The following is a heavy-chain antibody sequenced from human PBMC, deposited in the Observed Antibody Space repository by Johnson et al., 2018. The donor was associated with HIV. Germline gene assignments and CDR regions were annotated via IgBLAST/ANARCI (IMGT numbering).Heavy chain of an antibody. CDR3: ARDLSVESYQLLSVFSYAFDI. CDR1: GFTFSSYA. J-gene: IGHJ3*02. D-gene: IGHD2-2*01. V-gene: IGHV3-30-3*01. Sequence: VQLVESGGGVVQPGRSLRLSCAASGFTFSSYAMHWVRQAPGKGLEWVAVISYDGSNKYYADSVKGRFTISRDNSKNTLYLQMNSLRAEDTAVYYCARDLSVESYQLLSVFSYAFDIWGQGTMVTVSS. CDR2: ISYDGSNK.